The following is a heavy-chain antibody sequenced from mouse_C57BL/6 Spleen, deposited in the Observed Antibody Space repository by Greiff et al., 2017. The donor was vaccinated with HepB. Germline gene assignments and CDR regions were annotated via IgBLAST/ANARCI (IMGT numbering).Heavy chain of an antibody. D-gene: IGHD2-4*01. CDR3: ARGIYYDYERGAMDY. Sequence: VHVKQSVAELVRPGASVKLSCTASGFYIKNTYMHWVKQRPEQGLEWIGRIDPANGNTKYAPKFQGKATITADTSTNTAYLQLSSLTSKDTAIYYCARGIYYDYERGAMDYWGQGTSVTVSS. V-gene: IGHV14-3*01. J-gene: IGHJ4*01. CDR2: IDPANGNT. CDR1: GFYIKNTY.